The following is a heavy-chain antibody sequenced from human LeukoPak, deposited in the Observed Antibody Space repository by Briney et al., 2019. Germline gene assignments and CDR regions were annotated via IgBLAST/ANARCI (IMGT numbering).Heavy chain of an antibody. CDR1: GFTFSSYE. V-gene: IGHV3-48*03. J-gene: IGHJ4*02. D-gene: IGHD1-1*01. Sequence: PGGSLRLSCVTSGFTFSSYEMNWVRQAPGKGLEWVSYISSSGNTIYYAHSVKGRFTISRDNAGNSLYLQMNNLRAEDTAVYYCARDVGMTSDYWGQGTLVTVSP. CDR2: ISSSGNTI. CDR3: ARDVGMTSDY.